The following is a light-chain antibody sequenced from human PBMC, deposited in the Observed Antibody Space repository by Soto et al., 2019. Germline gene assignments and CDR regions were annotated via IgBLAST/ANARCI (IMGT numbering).Light chain of an antibody. V-gene: IGKV1-5*03. CDR2: KAA. J-gene: IGKJ1*01. CDR3: QHYNSYSEA. CDR1: QTISSW. Sequence: DIQMTQSPSTLSGSVGDRVTITCRASQTISSWLAWYQQKPWKAPKLLLHKAATLKSGVPSRFSGSGSGTEFPLTISSLQPDDSATYYCQHYNSYSEAFGQGTKVELK.